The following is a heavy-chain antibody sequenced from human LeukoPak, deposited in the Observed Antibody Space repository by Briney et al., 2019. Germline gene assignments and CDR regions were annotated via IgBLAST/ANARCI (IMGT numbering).Heavy chain of an antibody. V-gene: IGHV3-74*01. J-gene: IGHJ3*02. Sequence: GGSLRLSCVGSGFSFGSYWMHWVRQAPGKGLVWVSRITSDGSTTSYADSVKGRFTISRDNARNTLYLQMNSLRAEDTAVYYCARDEFTWGRRYFDWLGAFDIWGQGTMVTVPS. CDR2: ITSDGSTT. D-gene: IGHD3-9*01. CDR3: ARDEFTWGRRYFDWLGAFDI. CDR1: GFSFGSYW.